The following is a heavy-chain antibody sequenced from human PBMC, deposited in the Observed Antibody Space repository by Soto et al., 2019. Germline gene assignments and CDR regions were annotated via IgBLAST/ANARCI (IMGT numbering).Heavy chain of an antibody. CDR2: INPDGGGT. V-gene: IGHV1-46*01. Sequence: QVQLVQSGAEVKKPGASVKVSCKASGYTFTSYNMHWVRLAPGQGLEWMGIINPDGGGTSYAQQFQGRVIMTRDTSTSTVYMEMSSLRSEDTAVYYCAVGGNYLSMDVWGQGTKVTVSS. J-gene: IGHJ6*02. D-gene: IGHD4-4*01. CDR3: AVGGNYLSMDV. CDR1: GYTFTSYN.